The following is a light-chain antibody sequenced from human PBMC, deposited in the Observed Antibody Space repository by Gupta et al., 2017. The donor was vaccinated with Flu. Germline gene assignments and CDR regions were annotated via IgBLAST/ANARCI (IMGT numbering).Light chain of an antibody. Sequence: PSTLSASVGDRVTITCRASQSISSWLAWYQQKPGKAPKLLIYKASNLESGVPSRFSGSGSGTEFTLSISSLQPDDFATYYCQQDNSYSKAFGQGTKVEIK. CDR3: QQDNSYSKA. J-gene: IGKJ1*01. V-gene: IGKV1-5*03. CDR1: QSISSW. CDR2: KAS.